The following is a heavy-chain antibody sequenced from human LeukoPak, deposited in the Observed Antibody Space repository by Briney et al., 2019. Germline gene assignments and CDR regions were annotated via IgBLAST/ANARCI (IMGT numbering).Heavy chain of an antibody. CDR3: ARSSRRRTMWYSGGTFDY. CDR1: GGSFSGYY. CDR2: IYYSGST. Sequence: SETLSLTCAVYGGSFSGYYWSWIRQPPGKGLEWIGYIYYSGSTNYNPSLKSRVTISVDTSKNQFSLKLSSVTAADTAVYYCARSSRRRTMWYSGGTFDYWGQGTLVTVSS. D-gene: IGHD1-26*01. V-gene: IGHV4-59*01. J-gene: IGHJ4*02.